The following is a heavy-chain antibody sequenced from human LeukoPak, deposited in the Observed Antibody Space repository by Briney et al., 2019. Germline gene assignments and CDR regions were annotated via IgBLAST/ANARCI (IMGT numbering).Heavy chain of an antibody. CDR3: GKLAVAGTTSDY. CDR2: ISGSGGST. Sequence: GGSLRLSCAAPGFTFSSYAMSWVRQAPGKGLEWVSTISGSGGSTYYADSVKGRFTISRDNSKNTLYLQMNSLRAEDAAVYYCGKLAVAGTTSDYWGQGTLVTVSS. J-gene: IGHJ4*02. CDR1: GFTFSSYA. D-gene: IGHD6-19*01. V-gene: IGHV3-23*01.